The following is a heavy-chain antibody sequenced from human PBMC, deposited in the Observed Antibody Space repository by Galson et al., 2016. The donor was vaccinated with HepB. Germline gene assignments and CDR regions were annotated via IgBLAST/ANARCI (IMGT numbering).Heavy chain of an antibody. D-gene: IGHD1-26*01. J-gene: IGHJ4*02. Sequence: SVKVSCKASGGTFSSYGISWVRQAPGQGLEWMGGIIPIFGTPTNYAQKFQGRVTITADKSTTTAYMELSSLRSGDTAVYYCARDRAFDGSYYNYFDYWGQGTLVTVSS. CDR2: IIPIFGTPT. CDR1: GGTFSSYG. V-gene: IGHV1-69*06. CDR3: ARDRAFDGSYYNYFDY.